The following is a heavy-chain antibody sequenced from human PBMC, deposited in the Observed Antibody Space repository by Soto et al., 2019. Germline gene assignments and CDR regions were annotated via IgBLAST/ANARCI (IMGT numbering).Heavy chain of an antibody. CDR1: GYTFTSYA. CDR2: INAGNGNT. D-gene: IGHD3-10*01. Sequence: ASVKVSCKASGYTFTSYAMHWVRQAPGQRLEWMGWINAGNGNTKYSQKFQGRVTITRDTSASTAYMELSSLRSDDTAVYYCITMVRGASYYFDYWGQGTLVTVSS. J-gene: IGHJ4*02. CDR3: ITMVRGASYYFDY. V-gene: IGHV1-3*01.